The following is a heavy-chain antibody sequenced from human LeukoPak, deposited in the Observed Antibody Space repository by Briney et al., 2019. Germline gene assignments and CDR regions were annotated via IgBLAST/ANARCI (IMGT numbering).Heavy chain of an antibody. D-gene: IGHD3-3*01. V-gene: IGHV3-66*01. CDR1: GFTVSSNY. CDR2: IYSGGST. J-gene: IGHJ4*02. CDR3: ARDPVFGVGGNYFDS. Sequence: GGSLRLSCAASGFTVSSNYMSWVRQAPGKGLEWVSIIYSGGSTYYADSVRGRFTISRDNSKNTLYLLMNSLRAEDTAVYYCARDPVFGVGGNYFDSWGQGILVTVSS.